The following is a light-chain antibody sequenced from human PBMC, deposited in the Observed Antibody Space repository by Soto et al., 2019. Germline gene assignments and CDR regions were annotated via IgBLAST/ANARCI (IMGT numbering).Light chain of an antibody. CDR3: QQRSNWPIFI. CDR1: QSVSSY. CDR2: DAS. V-gene: IGKV3-11*01. Sequence: EIVLTQSPATLSLSPGERATLSCRASQSVSSYLAWYQQKPGQAPRLLIYDASNRATGIPARFSGSGSGTDVTLTISSLDPEDFAVYYCQQRSNWPIFIFGPGTKVDIK. J-gene: IGKJ3*01.